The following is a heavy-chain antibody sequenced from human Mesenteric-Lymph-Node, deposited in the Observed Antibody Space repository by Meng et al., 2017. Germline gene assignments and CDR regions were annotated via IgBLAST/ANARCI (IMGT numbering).Heavy chain of an antibody. D-gene: IGHD6-13*01. V-gene: IGHV3-30-3*01. CDR1: GLSFNTHA. J-gene: IGHJ4*02. Sequence: QVQLVESGGGVVQSGRSLRLSCVASGLSFNTHAMHWVRQAPGKGLEWVAVISYDGTNKYYADSVMGRFTISRDNSKSTLFLQMNSLRAEDTAMYYCMSEIRKAPTGTDYWGQGTLVTVSS. CDR3: MSEIRKAPTGTDY. CDR2: ISYDGTNK.